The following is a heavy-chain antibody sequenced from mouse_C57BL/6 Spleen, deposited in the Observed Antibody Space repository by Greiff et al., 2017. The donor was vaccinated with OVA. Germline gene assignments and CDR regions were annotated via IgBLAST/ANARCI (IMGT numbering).Heavy chain of an antibody. CDR3: ARGDYYGTFDA. J-gene: IGHJ1*03. Sequence: QVQLQQPGAELVKPGASVKLSCKASGYTFTSYWMQWVKQRPGQGLEWIGEIDPSDSYTNYNQKFKGKATLTVDTSSSTAYMQLSSLTSEDSAVYYCARGDYYGTFDAWGTGTTVTVSS. D-gene: IGHD1-1*01. CDR1: GYTFTSYW. V-gene: IGHV1-50*01. CDR2: IDPSDSYT.